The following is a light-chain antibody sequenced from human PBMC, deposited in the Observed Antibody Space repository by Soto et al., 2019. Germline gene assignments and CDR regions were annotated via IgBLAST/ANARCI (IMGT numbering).Light chain of an antibody. J-gene: IGLJ1*01. Sequence: QSAMTQPPSASGSRGQSVTISCTGTSSDVGAYIFVSWYQQHPGKAPKLMVYDVNRRPPGVPDRFFGSKSGNTASLTVSGLQAEDEADYYCVSVAGGTYVFGPSPKVTV. CDR3: VSVAGGTYV. V-gene: IGLV2-8*01. CDR2: DVN. CDR1: SSDVGAYIF.